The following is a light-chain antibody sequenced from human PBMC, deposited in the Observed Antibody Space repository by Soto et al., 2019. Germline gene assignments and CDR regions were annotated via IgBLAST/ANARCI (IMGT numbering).Light chain of an antibody. Sequence: DIQLTQSPSFLSASVGDRVTITCRASQGISSYLAWYQQKPGKAPKLLIYAASTLQSGVPSRFSGRGSGIEFTLTISSLQPEDFATYYCQQLNRYPFTFGPGTKVDIK. CDR2: AAS. CDR1: QGISSY. CDR3: QQLNRYPFT. V-gene: IGKV1-9*01. J-gene: IGKJ3*01.